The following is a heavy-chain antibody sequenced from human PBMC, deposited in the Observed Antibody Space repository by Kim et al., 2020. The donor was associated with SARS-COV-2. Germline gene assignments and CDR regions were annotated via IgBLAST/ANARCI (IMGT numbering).Heavy chain of an antibody. J-gene: IGHJ4*02. CDR3: ARLRGSSWYRLDY. CDR1: GGSFSGYY. D-gene: IGHD6-13*01. CDR2: INHSGST. Sequence: SETLSLTCAVYGGSFSGYYWSWIRQPPGKGLEWIGEINHSGSTNYNPSLKSRVTISVDTSKNQFSLKLSSVTAADTAVYYCARLRGSSWYRLDYWGQGTLVTVSS. V-gene: IGHV4-34*01.